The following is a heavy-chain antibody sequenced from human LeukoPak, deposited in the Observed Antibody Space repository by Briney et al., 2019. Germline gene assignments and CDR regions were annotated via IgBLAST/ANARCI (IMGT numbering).Heavy chain of an antibody. Sequence: ASVKVSCKASGYTFTSYGISWVRQAPGQGLEWMGWISAYNGNTNYTQKLQGRVTMTTDTSTSTAYMELRSLRPDDTAVYYCARAQYNWNYRPLWYFDLWGRGTLVTVSS. CDR1: GYTFTSYG. J-gene: IGHJ2*01. CDR2: ISAYNGNT. D-gene: IGHD1-7*01. CDR3: ARAQYNWNYRPLWYFDL. V-gene: IGHV1-18*01.